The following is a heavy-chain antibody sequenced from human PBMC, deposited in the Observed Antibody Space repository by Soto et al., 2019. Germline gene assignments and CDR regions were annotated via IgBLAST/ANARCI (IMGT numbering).Heavy chain of an antibody. J-gene: IGHJ4*02. CDR1: GGSVSSSSYY. V-gene: IGHV4-39*01. Sequence: SETLSLTCTVSGGSVSSSSYYWGWIRRPPGKGLEWIGSIYYSGSTYYNPSLKSRVTISVDTSKNQFSLKLSSVTAADTAVYYCARHYYIAVAGTGYYFDYWGQGTLVTVSS. CDR3: ARHYYIAVAGTGYYFDY. CDR2: IYYSGST. D-gene: IGHD6-19*01.